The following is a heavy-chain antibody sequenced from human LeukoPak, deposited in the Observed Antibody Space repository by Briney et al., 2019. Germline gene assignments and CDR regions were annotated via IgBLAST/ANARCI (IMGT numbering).Heavy chain of an antibody. CDR1: GFTFSSYE. Sequence: QPGGSLRLSCAASGFTFSSYEMNWVRQAPGKWLEWVSYISSSGSTIYYAGSVKGRFTISRDNAKNSLYLQMNSLRAEDTAVYYCANTSQYSSGWFDYWGQGTLVTVSS. CDR2: ISSSGSTI. V-gene: IGHV3-48*03. CDR3: ANTSQYSSGWFDY. J-gene: IGHJ4*02. D-gene: IGHD6-19*01.